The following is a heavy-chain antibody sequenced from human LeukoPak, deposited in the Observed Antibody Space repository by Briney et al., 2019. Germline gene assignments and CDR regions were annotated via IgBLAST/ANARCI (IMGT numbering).Heavy chain of an antibody. CDR2: ISYDGSNK. CDR3: AKYCSGATCYAGLDC. V-gene: IGHV3-30*18. J-gene: IGHJ4*02. Sequence: GGSLRLSCAASGFTFSSYGMHWVRQAPGKGLEWVAVISYDGSNKYYADSVKGRFTISRDNSKNTLYLQVNSLRADDTAVYYCAKYCSGATCYAGLDCGGQGTLVTVSS. CDR1: GFTFSSYG. D-gene: IGHD2-15*01.